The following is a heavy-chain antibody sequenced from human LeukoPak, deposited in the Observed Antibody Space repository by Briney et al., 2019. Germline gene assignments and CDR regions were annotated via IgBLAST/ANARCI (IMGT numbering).Heavy chain of an antibody. D-gene: IGHD4-17*01. Sequence: SQTLSLTCTVSGVSISSGSYYWSWIRQPPGKGLEWVGYIYYSGSTNYNPSLKSRVTISVDTSKNHFSLKLSSVTAADTAVYYCARQDGDYPLYYFDYWGQGTLVTVSS. CDR2: IYYSGST. J-gene: IGHJ4*02. V-gene: IGHV4-61*01. CDR3: ARQDGDYPLYYFDY. CDR1: GVSISSGSYY.